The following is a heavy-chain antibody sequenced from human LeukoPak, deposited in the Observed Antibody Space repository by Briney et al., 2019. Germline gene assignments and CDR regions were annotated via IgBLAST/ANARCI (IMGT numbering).Heavy chain of an antibody. CDR2: ISTSSIYI. V-gene: IGHV3-21*01. CDR3: ARCWGSGSYLFDAFDI. J-gene: IGHJ3*02. CDR1: GFTFSNYN. D-gene: IGHD1-26*01. Sequence: GGSLRLSCAASGFTFSNYNMNWVRQAPGKGLEWVSSISTSSIYIYYADSVKGRFTITRDNARNSLYLQMNSLRAEDTAVYYCARCWGSGSYLFDAFDIWGQGTMVTVSS.